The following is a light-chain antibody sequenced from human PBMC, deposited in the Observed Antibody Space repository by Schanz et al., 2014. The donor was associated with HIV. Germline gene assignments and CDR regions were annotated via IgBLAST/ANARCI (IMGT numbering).Light chain of an antibody. J-gene: IGLJ2*01. CDR2: EVT. CDR3: SSYAGSGNLGV. CDR1: NSDVGGYNY. Sequence: QSALTQPASLSGSPGQSITISCTEINSDVGGYNYVSWYQQHPGKAPKLMIYEVTKRPSGVPDRFSGSKSGNTASLTVSGLQAEDEADYYCSSYAGSGNLGVFGGGTKLTVL. V-gene: IGLV2-8*01.